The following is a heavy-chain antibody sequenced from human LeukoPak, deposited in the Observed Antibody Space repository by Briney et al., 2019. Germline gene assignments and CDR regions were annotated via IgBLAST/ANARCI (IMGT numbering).Heavy chain of an antibody. CDR3: ARDKESRRDGYNHYFDY. V-gene: IGHV3-30-3*01. Sequence: PGGSLRLSCAASGFTFSSYAMHWVRQAPGKGLEWVAVISYDGSNKYYADSVKGRFTISRDNSKNTLYLQMNSLRAEDTAVYYCARDKESRRDGYNHYFDYWGQGTLVTVSS. CDR1: GFTFSSYA. D-gene: IGHD5-24*01. CDR2: ISYDGSNK. J-gene: IGHJ4*02.